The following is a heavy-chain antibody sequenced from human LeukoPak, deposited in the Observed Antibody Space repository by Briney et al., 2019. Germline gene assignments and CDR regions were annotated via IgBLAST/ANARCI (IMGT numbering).Heavy chain of an antibody. D-gene: IGHD3-3*01. CDR3: ARAYDFWSGSYGMDV. Sequence: ASVKVSCKASGYTFTSYDINWVRQATGQGLEWMGWMNPNSGNTGYAQKFQGRVTMTRNTSISTAHMELSSLRSEDTAVYYCARAYDFWSGSYGMDVWGQGTTVTVSS. V-gene: IGHV1-8*01. CDR1: GYTFTSYD. J-gene: IGHJ6*02. CDR2: MNPNSGNT.